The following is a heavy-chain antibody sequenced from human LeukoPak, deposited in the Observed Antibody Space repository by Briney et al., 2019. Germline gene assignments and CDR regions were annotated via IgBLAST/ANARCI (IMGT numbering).Heavy chain of an antibody. Sequence: GASVKVSFTASGYTFTGYYMHWVRQAPGQGLEWMGWINPNSGGTNYPLKFQGRVTMTRDTSISKDYMELSRLTSDDAAVYYCVSSKDYYYYFDYWVQGTLVTVSS. CDR1: GYTFTGYY. CDR2: INPNSGGT. V-gene: IGHV1-2*02. D-gene: IGHD3-22*01. CDR3: VSSKDYYYYFDY. J-gene: IGHJ4*02.